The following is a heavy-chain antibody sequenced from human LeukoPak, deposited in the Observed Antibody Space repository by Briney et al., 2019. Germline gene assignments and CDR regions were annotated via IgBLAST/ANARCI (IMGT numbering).Heavy chain of an antibody. CDR2: IYANAGRT. V-gene: IGHV3-23*01. CDR1: GFTFAAHA. D-gene: IGHD1-26*01. J-gene: IGHJ4*02. CDR3: ARAGSDNYYSGINY. Sequence: GGSLRLSCAASGFTFAAHAMNWVRQAPGKGLEWVSGIYANAGRTFYADSVKGRFTMSRDNSESTLYLHMGSLRAEDTAIYYCARAGSDNYYSGINYWGQGALVTVSS.